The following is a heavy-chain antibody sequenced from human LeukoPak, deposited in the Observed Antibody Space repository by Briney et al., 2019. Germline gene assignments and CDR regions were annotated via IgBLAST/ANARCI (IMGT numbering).Heavy chain of an antibody. CDR1: GFTFSRYG. D-gene: IGHD3-10*01. CDR2: IWHDASNA. Sequence: GGSLRLSCAASGFTFSRYGMHWVRQAPGKGLEWVAFIWHDASNAYYADSVKGRYTTSRDNSKNTLYLQMNSLRTEDTAVYYCAKIRGEIDYWGQGILVTVSS. V-gene: IGHV3-30*02. J-gene: IGHJ4*02. CDR3: AKIRGEIDY.